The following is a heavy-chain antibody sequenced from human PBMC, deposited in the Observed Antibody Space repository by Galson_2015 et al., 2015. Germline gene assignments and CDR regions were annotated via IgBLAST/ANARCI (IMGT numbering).Heavy chain of an antibody. V-gene: IGHV3-30*18. D-gene: IGHD3-10*01. J-gene: IGHJ4*02. CDR1: GFTFSSYG. CDR2: ISYDGSNK. Sequence: SLRLSCAASGFTFSSYGMHWVRQAPGKGLEWVAVISYDGSNKYYADSVKGRFTISRGNSKNTLYLQMNSLRAEDTAVYYCAKGGVPLLWFGELHGYFDYWGQGTLVTVSS. CDR3: AKGGVPLLWFGELHGYFDY.